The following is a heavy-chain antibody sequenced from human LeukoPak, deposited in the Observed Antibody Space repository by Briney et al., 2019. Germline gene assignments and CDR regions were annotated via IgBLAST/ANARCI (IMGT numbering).Heavy chain of an antibody. CDR1: GFTFSSYW. Sequence: GGSLRLSCAASGFTFSSYWMHWVRQAPGKGLVWVSRISSDGSSTNYADSVKGRFTISRDNAKNSLYLQMNSLRAEDTAVYYCARSNWNDEGGDYFDYWGQGTLVTVSS. D-gene: IGHD1-1*01. J-gene: IGHJ4*02. CDR3: ARSNWNDEGGDYFDY. V-gene: IGHV3-74*01. CDR2: ISSDGSST.